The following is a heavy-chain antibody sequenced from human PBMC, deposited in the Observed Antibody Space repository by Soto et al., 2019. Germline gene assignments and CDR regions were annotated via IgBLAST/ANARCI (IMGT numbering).Heavy chain of an antibody. V-gene: IGHV3-30-3*01. CDR3: ARAGCDGGSCYTLVGLRYGMDV. J-gene: IGHJ6*02. Sequence: QVQLVESGGGVVQPGRSLRLSCAASGFILSTYAMYWVRQAPGKGLEWVAVISYDGNNKYYADSVKGRFTISRDNSKNTLYLQMNSLRDEDTAVYYCARAGCDGGSCYTLVGLRYGMDVWGQGTTVTVSS. CDR2: ISYDGNNK. D-gene: IGHD2-15*01. CDR1: GFILSTYA.